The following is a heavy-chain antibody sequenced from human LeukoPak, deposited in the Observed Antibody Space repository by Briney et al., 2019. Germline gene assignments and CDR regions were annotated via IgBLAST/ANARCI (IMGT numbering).Heavy chain of an antibody. D-gene: IGHD2-2*02. CDR2: IGTAGDI. V-gene: IGHV3-13*04. CDR1: GSTFSSYD. CDR3: ARGGPYCTSASCYRGIDY. J-gene: IGHJ4*02. Sequence: GGSLRLSCAASGSTFSSYDMHWVRQATGKGLEWVSTIGTAGDISYPGSVKGRFTISRENAKNSLYLQLNSLRAGDTAVYYCARGGPYCTSASCYRGIDYWGQGTLVTVSS.